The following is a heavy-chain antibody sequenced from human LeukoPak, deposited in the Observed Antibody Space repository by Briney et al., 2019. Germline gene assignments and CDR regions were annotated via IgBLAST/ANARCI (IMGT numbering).Heavy chain of an antibody. V-gene: IGHV3-74*01. D-gene: IGHD3-16*01. CDR3: ARVGAATYAFDI. Sequence: GGSLRLSCAASGFTFSSYWMHWVRQAPGKGLVWVSRIKSDGSSTSYADSVKGRFTISRDNAKNALYLQMNSLRAEDTAVYYCARVGAATYAFDIWGQGTMVTVSS. J-gene: IGHJ3*02. CDR1: GFTFSSYW. CDR2: IKSDGSST.